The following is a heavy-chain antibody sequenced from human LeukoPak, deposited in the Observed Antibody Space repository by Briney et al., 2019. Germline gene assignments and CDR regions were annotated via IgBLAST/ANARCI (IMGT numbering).Heavy chain of an antibody. J-gene: IGHJ6*02. CDR3: ARDQVVPAARDGMDV. V-gene: IGHV1-46*01. Sequence: APVKVSCKASGYTFTSYYMHWVRQAPGQGLEWMGIINPSGGSTSYAQKFQGRVTMTRDTSTSTVYMELSSLRSEDTAVYYCARDQVVPAARDGMDVWGQGTTVTVSS. CDR1: GYTFTSYY. CDR2: INPSGGST. D-gene: IGHD2-2*01.